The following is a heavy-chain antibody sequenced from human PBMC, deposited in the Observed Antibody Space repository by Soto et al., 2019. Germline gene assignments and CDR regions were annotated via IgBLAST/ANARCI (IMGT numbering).Heavy chain of an antibody. V-gene: IGHV4-34*01. CDR1: CGSFSGYY. CDR3: ARLRRIAAAINWFDP. CDR2: INHSGST. J-gene: IGHJ5*02. Sequence: SETLSLTCAVYCGSFSGYYWSWIRQPPGKGLEWIGEINHSGSTNYNPSLKSRVTIPVDTSKNQFSLKLSSVTAADTAVYYCARLRRIAAAINWFDPWGQGTLVTVSS. D-gene: IGHD6-13*01.